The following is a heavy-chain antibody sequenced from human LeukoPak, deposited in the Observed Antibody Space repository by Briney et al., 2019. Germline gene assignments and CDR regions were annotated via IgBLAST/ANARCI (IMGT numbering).Heavy chain of an antibody. CDR2: ISSNSRTI. D-gene: IGHD3-10*02. V-gene: IGHV3-48*02. CDR3: ARLVYGELSSYDY. Sequence: GGSLRLSCAASGFTFSTYSMNWVRQAPGKGLEWVPFISSNSRTIDYADSVKGRFTISRDNAKNSLYLQMNSLRDEDTAVYYCARLVYGELSSYDYWGQGTLVTVSS. CDR1: GFTFSTYS. J-gene: IGHJ4*02.